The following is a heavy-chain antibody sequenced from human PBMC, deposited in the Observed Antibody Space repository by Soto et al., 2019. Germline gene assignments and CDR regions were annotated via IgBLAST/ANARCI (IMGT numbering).Heavy chain of an antibody. CDR1: GGSISSYY. V-gene: IGHV4-59*01. Sequence: LSLTCTVSGGSISSYYWSWIRQPPGKGLEWIGYIYYSGSTNYNPSLKSRVTISVDTSKNQFSLKLSSVTAADTAVYYCARLTYYYDSSGLDAFDIWGQGTMVTVSS. CDR2: IYYSGST. J-gene: IGHJ3*02. D-gene: IGHD3-22*01. CDR3: ARLTYYYDSSGLDAFDI.